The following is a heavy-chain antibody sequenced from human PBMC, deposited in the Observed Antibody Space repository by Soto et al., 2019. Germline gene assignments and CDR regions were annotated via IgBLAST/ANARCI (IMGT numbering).Heavy chain of an antibody. CDR1: GGSISSSSYY. D-gene: IGHD5-12*01. J-gene: IGHJ3*02. V-gene: IGHV4-39*02. CDR2: IFYSGST. CDR3: VREAGKWLQPFGRDAFDI. Sequence: QLQLQESGPGLVKPSETLSLTCTVSGGSISSSSYYWGWIRQPPGKGLKWIWSIFYSGSTYYNPSLKSRVTVSVDTSKNQFSLKLSPVTAADTAVYYCVREAGKWLQPFGRDAFDIWGQGTMVTVSS.